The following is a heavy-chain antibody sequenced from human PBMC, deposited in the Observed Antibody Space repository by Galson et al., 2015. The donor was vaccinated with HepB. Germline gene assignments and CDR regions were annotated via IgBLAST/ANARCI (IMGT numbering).Heavy chain of an antibody. D-gene: IGHD3-16*01. CDR2: AYYRSKWYT. CDR1: GDSVSSNSVA. V-gene: IGHV6-1*01. Sequence: CAISGDSVSSNSVAWNWIRQSPERGLEWLGRAYYRSKWYTEYAASVKSRITVNPDTSKNQFSLQLNSVTPEDTAVYYCARDLPMLGGVMGAFDIWGQGTMVSVSS. CDR3: ARDLPMLGGVMGAFDI. J-gene: IGHJ3*02.